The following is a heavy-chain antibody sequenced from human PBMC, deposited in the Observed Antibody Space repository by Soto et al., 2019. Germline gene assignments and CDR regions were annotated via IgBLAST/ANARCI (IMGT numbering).Heavy chain of an antibody. D-gene: IGHD2-2*01. J-gene: IGHJ5*02. V-gene: IGHV1-8*01. CDR1: GYTFTSHD. Sequence: QVQLVQSGAEVKKSGASVKVSCKASGYTFTSHDINWMRQATGQGLEWMGWMNPHSGHTNYAQKFQGRVTMTRDTSISTAYMELTSLRSEDTAVYYCASDMSTTWGQGTLVTVSS. CDR3: ASDMSTT. CDR2: MNPHSGHT.